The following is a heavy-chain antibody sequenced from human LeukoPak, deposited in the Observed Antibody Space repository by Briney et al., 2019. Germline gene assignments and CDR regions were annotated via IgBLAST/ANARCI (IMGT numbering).Heavy chain of an antibody. CDR2: IYYSGST. D-gene: IGHD1-1*01. Sequence: SETLSLTCTVSGGSLSTHYWTWARQPPGKGLEWIGSIYYSGSTYYNPSLKSRVTISVDTSKNQFSLKLSSVTAADTAVYYCARARYNWIFDYWGQGTLVTVSS. CDR1: GGSLSTHY. V-gene: IGHV4-39*07. J-gene: IGHJ4*02. CDR3: ARARYNWIFDY.